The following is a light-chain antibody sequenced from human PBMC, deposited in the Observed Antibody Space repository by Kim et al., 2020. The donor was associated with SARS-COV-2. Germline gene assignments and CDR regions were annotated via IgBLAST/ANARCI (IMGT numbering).Light chain of an antibody. CDR2: GAS. V-gene: IGKV3-15*01. CDR3: QQYNSWLIT. J-gene: IGKJ5*01. Sequence: VSPGERATLSCRASQSIINYLAWYQQKPGQAPRLLISGASTRATGIPARFSGSGSGTEFTLTINSLQSEDFALYYCQQYNSWLITFGQGTRLEIK. CDR1: QSIINY.